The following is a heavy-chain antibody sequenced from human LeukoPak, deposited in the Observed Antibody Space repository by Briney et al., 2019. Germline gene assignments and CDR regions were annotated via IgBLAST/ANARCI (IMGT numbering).Heavy chain of an antibody. D-gene: IGHD2-2*01. V-gene: IGHV1-18*01. J-gene: IGHJ4*02. CDR3: AEESSTSCYAY. CDR1: GYTFISYG. CDR2: VSAYADDT. Sequence: ASVKVSCKASGYTFISYGISWVRQAPGQGLEWMGWVSAYADDTNYVQKFQGRVTMTTDTSTSTAYMELRSLRFDDTAVYYCAEESSTSCYAYWGQGTLVTVSS.